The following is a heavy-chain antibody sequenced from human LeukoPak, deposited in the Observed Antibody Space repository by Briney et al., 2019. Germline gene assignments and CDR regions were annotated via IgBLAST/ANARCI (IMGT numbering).Heavy chain of an antibody. Sequence: GGSLRLSCTASGFTFGDYAVSWVRQAPGKGLEWVGFIRSKAYGGTTEYAASVKDRFTISRDDSKSSAYLQLNSLKTEDTAVYYCARFVPYFDYGGQGTLVTVSS. V-gene: IGHV3-49*04. CDR1: GFTFGDYA. CDR3: ARFVPYFDY. J-gene: IGHJ4*02. D-gene: IGHD3-10*01. CDR2: IRSKAYGGTT.